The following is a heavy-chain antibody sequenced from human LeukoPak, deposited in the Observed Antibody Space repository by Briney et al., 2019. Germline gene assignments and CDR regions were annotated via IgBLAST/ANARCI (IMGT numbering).Heavy chain of an antibody. CDR1: GFTFSSYA. CDR3: AKSRHAKPSSYFDY. J-gene: IGHJ4*02. V-gene: IGHV3-23*01. Sequence: GGSLRLSCAASGFTFSSYAMTWVRQAPGKGLEWVSAISGGGGGTSYADSVKGRFTISRDNSKSTLYLQMNSLRAEDTAVYYCAKSRHAKPSSYFDYWGQGTLVTVSS. D-gene: IGHD1-14*01. CDR2: ISGGGGGT.